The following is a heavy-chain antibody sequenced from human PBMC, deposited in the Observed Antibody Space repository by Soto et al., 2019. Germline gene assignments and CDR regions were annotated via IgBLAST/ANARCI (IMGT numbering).Heavy chain of an antibody. J-gene: IGHJ2*01. D-gene: IGHD4-17*01. CDR2: IIPALGTA. CDR1: GGTFSSHT. Sequence: QDQLVQSGAEVKKPGSSVKVSCKASGGTFSSHTFSWVRQAPGQGLEWMGRIIPALGTATYAQKFQGRVTITAGESGTTVYLELNSLRSEGTAVYYCARPDFGDYWYFDLWGRGTLVTVSS. V-gene: IGHV1-69*08. CDR3: ARPDFGDYWYFDL.